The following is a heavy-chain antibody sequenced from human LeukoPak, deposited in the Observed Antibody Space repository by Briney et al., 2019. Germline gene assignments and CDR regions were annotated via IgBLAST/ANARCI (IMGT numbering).Heavy chain of an antibody. V-gene: IGHV5-51*01. CDR3: AGQGEAYTSSCYHYFDY. J-gene: IGHJ4*02. CDR2: IYPGDSDT. Sequence: GESLKISCKGSGYSFTNYWIGWVRQMPGKGLEWMGIIYPGDSDTRYSPSLQGQVTISADKSISTAYLQWSSLKASDTAMYYCAGQGEAYTSSCYHYFDYWGQGTLVTVSS. D-gene: IGHD6-13*01. CDR1: GYSFTNYW.